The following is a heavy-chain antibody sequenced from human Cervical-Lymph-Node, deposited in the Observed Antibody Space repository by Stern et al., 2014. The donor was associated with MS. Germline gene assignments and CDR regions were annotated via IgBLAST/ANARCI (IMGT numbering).Heavy chain of an antibody. Sequence: EQLVESGAEVKKPGSSVNVSCKASGGTFTSFSINWVRQVPGQSLEWMGGIIPIFDTPNLAQKFQGRVTITADSSTSTVYMALNSLRSDDTAVYYCVLPSKVTTAAFDVWGRGTMVTVSS. D-gene: IGHD4-17*01. J-gene: IGHJ3*01. CDR2: IIPIFDTP. CDR1: GGTFTSFS. V-gene: IGHV1-69*06. CDR3: VLPSKVTTAAFDV.